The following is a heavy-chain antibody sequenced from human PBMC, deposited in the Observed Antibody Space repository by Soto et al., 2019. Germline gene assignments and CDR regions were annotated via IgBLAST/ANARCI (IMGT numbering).Heavy chain of an antibody. J-gene: IGHJ4*02. CDR2: ILLFFDTA. D-gene: IGHD6-13*01. Sequence: SVKVSCKTSGDTFNTYAISWVRQAPGQRPEWMGGILLFFDTANYAQKFQGRVTFTADNSTNTVYMQLGSLKSEDTALYYCARGGYSSSWRFDYWGQGTLVTVSS. CDR3: ARGGYSSSWRFDY. CDR1: GDTFNTYA. V-gene: IGHV1-69*06.